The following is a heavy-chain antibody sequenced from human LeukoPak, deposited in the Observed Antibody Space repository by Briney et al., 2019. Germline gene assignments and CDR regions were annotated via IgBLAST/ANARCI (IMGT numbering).Heavy chain of an antibody. J-gene: IGHJ1*01. Sequence: ASVKVSCKASGYTFTSYYMHWVRQAPGQGLEWMGIINPSGGSTSYAQKFQGRVTITADESTSTAYMELSSLRSEDTAVYYCATRRAYCSSTSCYAGEEYFQHWGQGTLVTVSS. V-gene: IGHV1-46*01. CDR3: ATRRAYCSSTSCYAGEEYFQH. CDR1: GYTFTSYY. CDR2: INPSGGST. D-gene: IGHD2-2*01.